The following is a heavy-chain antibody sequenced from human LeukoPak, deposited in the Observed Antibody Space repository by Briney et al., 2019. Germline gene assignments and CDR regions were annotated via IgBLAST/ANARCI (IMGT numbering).Heavy chain of an antibody. CDR1: GYTFTSYD. J-gene: IGHJ4*02. D-gene: IGHD2-2*01. Sequence: ASVKVSCKASGYTFTSYDINWVRQATGQGLEWMGWMNPNSGNTGYAQKFQGRVTMTRNTSISTAYMELSSLRSEDTAVYYCARGRTPDIVVVPPFDYWGQGTLVTVSS. V-gene: IGHV1-8*01. CDR3: ARGRTPDIVVVPPFDY. CDR2: MNPNSGNT.